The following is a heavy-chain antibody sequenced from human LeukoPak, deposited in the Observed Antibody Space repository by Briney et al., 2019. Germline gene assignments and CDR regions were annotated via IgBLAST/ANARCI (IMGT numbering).Heavy chain of an antibody. D-gene: IGHD3-10*01. CDR2: IRYDGSNK. CDR1: GFSFSSFG. CDR3: VKAFDYYVDH. V-gene: IGHV3-30*02. Sequence: PWGSLRLSCAASGFSFSSFGMHWVRQAPGKGLEWVASIRYDGSNKSYADSVKGRFTTSRDNSKNTLYLQMNSLGAEDTAVYHCVKAFDYYVDHWGQGMLVTVSS. J-gene: IGHJ4*02.